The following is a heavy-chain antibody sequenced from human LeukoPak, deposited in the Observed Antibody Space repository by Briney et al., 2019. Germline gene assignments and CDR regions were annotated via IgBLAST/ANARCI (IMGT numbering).Heavy chain of an antibody. V-gene: IGHV4-59*01. D-gene: IGHD3/OR15-3a*01. CDR3: ARGDFINN. Sequence: SETLSLPCTVSGGSISSYYWNWIRQPPGKGLEWIGYIFSNGNTDYNPSLKGRVTISLDTSKNQFFLRLSSVTAADTAVYHCARGDFINNWGQGSLVTVSS. CDR1: GGSISSYY. CDR2: IFSNGNT. J-gene: IGHJ4*02.